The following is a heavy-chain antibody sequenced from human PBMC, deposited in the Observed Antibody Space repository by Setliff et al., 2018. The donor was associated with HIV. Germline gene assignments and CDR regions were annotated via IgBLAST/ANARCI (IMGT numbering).Heavy chain of an antibody. J-gene: IGHJ4*02. Sequence: PSETLSLTCTVSGGSISSHYWNWIRRPPGKGLEWIGSINYSGSTNYDPSLKGRVTISVDTSKNQFSLKLRSVTAADTAVYYCAREGSGPQFYDSSGYPYYFDYWGQGTLVTVSS. CDR1: GGSISSHY. CDR3: AREGSGPQFYDSSGYPYYFDY. V-gene: IGHV4-59*11. CDR2: INYSGST. D-gene: IGHD3-22*01.